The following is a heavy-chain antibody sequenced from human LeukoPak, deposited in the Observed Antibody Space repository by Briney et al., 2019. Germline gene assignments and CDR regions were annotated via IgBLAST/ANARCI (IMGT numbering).Heavy chain of an antibody. V-gene: IGHV4-4*09. Sequence: SETLSLICTVSGDSVSSGYWSWIRQSPGKGLEWIGFIQDTGITDYNPSLKSRLLMSLDTSKNQFSLNLRSVTAADTAVYYCAGRGHRYSRDWGQGILVTISP. CDR1: GDSVSSGY. CDR3: AGRGHRYSRD. J-gene: IGHJ1*01. CDR2: IQDTGIT. D-gene: IGHD2-15*01.